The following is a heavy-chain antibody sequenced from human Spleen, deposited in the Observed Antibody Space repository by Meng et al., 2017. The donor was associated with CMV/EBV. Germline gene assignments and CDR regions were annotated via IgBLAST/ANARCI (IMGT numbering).Heavy chain of an antibody. CDR3: ARDSHVANTASDY. V-gene: IGHV3-30-3*01. CDR2: ISYDGSNK. Sequence: GESLKISCAASGFTFSTYAIHWVRQAPGKGLEWVAVISYDGSNKYYADSVKGRFTISRDNSKNSLYLQMNSLRAEDTAVYYCARDSHVANTASDYWGQGTLVTVSS. J-gene: IGHJ4*02. D-gene: IGHD5-18*01. CDR1: GFTFSTYA.